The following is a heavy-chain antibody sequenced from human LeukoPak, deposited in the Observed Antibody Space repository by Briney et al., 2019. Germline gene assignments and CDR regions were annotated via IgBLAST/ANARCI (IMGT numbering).Heavy chain of an antibody. CDR3: ARGQMTAVPLLDY. J-gene: IGHJ4*02. CDR1: GDPISGFY. CDR2: TYYSAST. Sequence: SETLSLTCTDSGDPISGFYWAWIRQPPGRGLEWIGYTYYSASTNYNPSLKSRVTISSDTSKKQFSLKMSSVTAADTAVYYCARGQMTAVPLLDYWGQGALVTVSS. D-gene: IGHD4-11*01. V-gene: IGHV4-59*01.